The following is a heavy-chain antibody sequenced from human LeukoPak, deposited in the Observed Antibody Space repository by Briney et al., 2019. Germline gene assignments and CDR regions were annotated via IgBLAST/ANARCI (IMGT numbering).Heavy chain of an antibody. Sequence: SGPTLVKPTQTLTLTCTFSGLSLSTTGVGVGWIRQSPGKALEWLALIYWNYGRRYNESLKSNPIITKDPSKNQVVLTMTDTDPVDTGTYYCAHYVDTARWGYYFDYWGQGTLVTVS. CDR3: AHYVDTARWGYYFDY. D-gene: IGHD5-18*01. CDR2: IYWNYGR. CDR1: GLSLSTTGVG. J-gene: IGHJ4*02. V-gene: IGHV2-5*01.